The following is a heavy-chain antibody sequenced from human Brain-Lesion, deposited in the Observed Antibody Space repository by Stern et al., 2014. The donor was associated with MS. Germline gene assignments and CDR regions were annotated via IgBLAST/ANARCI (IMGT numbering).Heavy chain of an antibody. CDR2: INPNTSGP. D-gene: IGHD3-3*01. CDR1: GYIFTGYY. CDR3: ARDQRGITIFGVVTDYYYLGMDV. J-gene: IGHJ6*02. V-gene: IGHV1-2*02. Sequence: QLVQSGAEVKKPGASVKVSCKTSGYIFTGYYIHWVRQAPGQGLEWMAWINPNTSGPKYAQKFQGRVTMSRDTSISTAYVELSSLTSDDTAVYYCARDQRGITIFGVVTDYYYLGMDVWGQGTTVTVSS.